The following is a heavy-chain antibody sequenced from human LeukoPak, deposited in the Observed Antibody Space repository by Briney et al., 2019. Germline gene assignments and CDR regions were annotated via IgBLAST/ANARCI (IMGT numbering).Heavy chain of an antibody. D-gene: IGHD1-1*01. CDR2: MIAIFGTA. V-gene: IGHV1-69*01. CDR3: ARSGSGGTLEYFQH. CDR1: GGTFSSYA. Sequence: SVRVSCKASGGTFSSYAISWVRQAPGQGLEWVGGMIAIFGTANYAQKFQGRVTITADESTSTAYMELSSLRSEDTAVYYCARSGSGGTLEYFQHWGQGTLVTVSS. J-gene: IGHJ1*01.